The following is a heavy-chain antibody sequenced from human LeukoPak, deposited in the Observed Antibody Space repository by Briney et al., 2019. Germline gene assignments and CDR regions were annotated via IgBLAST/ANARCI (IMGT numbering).Heavy chain of an antibody. D-gene: IGHD3-22*01. CDR2: ISYDGSNK. J-gene: IGHJ4*02. CDR1: GFTFSSYG. Sequence: GRSLRLSCAASGFTFSSYGMRWVRQAPGKGLEWVAVISYDGSNKYYADSVKGRFTISRDNSKNTLYLQMNSLRAEDTAVYYCAKIAYYYDSSGYSDYWGQGTLVTVSS. CDR3: AKIAYYYDSSGYSDY. V-gene: IGHV3-30*18.